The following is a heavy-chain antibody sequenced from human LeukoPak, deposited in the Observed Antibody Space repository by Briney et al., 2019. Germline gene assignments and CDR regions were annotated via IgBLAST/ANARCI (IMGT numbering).Heavy chain of an antibody. D-gene: IGHD2-15*01. CDR1: GYTFTSYG. CDR2: ISAYNGNT. CDR3: ARVGGYCSGGSCYSTPEYFQH. Sequence: ASVKVSCKASGYTFTSYGISWVRQAPGQGLEWMGWISAYNGNTNYAQKLQGRVTMTTDTSTSTAYMELRSLRPDDTAVYYCARVGGYCSGGSCYSTPEYFQHWGQGTLVTVSS. V-gene: IGHV1-18*01. J-gene: IGHJ1*01.